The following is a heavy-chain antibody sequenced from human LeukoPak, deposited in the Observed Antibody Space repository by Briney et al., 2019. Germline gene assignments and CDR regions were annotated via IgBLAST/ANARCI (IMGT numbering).Heavy chain of an antibody. Sequence: GGSLRLSCAASGFTFSSYDMHWVRQATGKGLEWVSAIGTAGDTYYPGSVKGRFTISRENAKNSLYLQMNSLRAEDTALYYCAKAIAAAVRLAFDIWGQGTMVTVSS. CDR1: GFTFSSYD. J-gene: IGHJ3*02. CDR2: IGTAGDT. V-gene: IGHV3-13*01. CDR3: AKAIAAAVRLAFDI. D-gene: IGHD6-13*01.